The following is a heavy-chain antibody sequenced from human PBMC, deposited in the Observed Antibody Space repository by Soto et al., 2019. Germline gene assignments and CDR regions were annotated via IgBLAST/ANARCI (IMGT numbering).Heavy chain of an antibody. CDR2: IYWNDEK. D-gene: IGHD1-26*01. V-gene: IGHV2-5*01. CDR1: GFSLSTSGEA. J-gene: IGHJ4*02. CDR3: AHRKGGTFDY. Sequence: QITLKESGPTLVKPTQTLTLTCTFSGFSLSTSGEAVGWIRQPPGKALEWLALIYWNDEKHSTPSLRSKLTTTKDTSKNQVVLTMTNMDPVDTATFYCAHRKGGTFDYWGQGTLVTVSS.